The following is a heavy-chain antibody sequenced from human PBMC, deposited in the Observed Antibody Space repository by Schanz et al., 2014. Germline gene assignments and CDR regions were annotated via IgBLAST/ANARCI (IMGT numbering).Heavy chain of an antibody. CDR2: IIFTDGRT. CDR3: ARGGPAYYFDD. J-gene: IGHJ4*02. V-gene: IGHV3-23*03. Sequence: EVQLLESGGGLVQPGGSLRLSCAASGFTFSSYAMSWVRQAPGRGLEWVSIIFTDGRTYYADSVKGRFTVSRDNSKNTLYLQMNSLRAEDTAVYYCARGGPAYYFDDWGQGTLVTVSS. CDR1: GFTFSSYA.